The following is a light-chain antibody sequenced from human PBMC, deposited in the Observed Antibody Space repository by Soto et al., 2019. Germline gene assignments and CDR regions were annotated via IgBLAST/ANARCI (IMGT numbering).Light chain of an antibody. CDR2: GAS. CDR1: QSISGN. J-gene: IGKJ5*01. V-gene: IGKV3-11*01. Sequence: EIVMTQSPGTLSVSPGERATLSCRASQSISGNLVWYQQKPGQAPRLLIYGASSRATGIPDRFSGSGSGTDFTLAISSLEPEDSAVYYCQQRTNWPPEITFGQGTRLEIK. CDR3: QQRTNWPPEIT.